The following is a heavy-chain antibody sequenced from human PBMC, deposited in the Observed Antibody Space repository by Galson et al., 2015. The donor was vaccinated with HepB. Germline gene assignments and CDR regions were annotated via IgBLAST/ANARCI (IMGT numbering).Heavy chain of an antibody. CDR2: ISGGGGST. D-gene: IGHD1-26*01. CDR3: ASVGAPDAFDV. J-gene: IGHJ3*01. Sequence: LRLSCAASGFTFSGSAIHWVRQAPGKGLEWVSAISGGGGSTYYAHSVKGRFTISRDNSKNTLYLQINSLRAGDTAVYYCASVGAPDAFDVWGQGTMVTVSS. CDR1: GFTFSGSA. V-gene: IGHV3-23*01.